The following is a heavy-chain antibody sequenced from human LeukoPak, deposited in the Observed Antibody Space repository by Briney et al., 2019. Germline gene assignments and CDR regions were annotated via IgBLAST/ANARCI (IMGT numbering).Heavy chain of an antibody. D-gene: IGHD5-24*01. CDR2: IRSKAYGGTT. CDR1: GFTFGEYA. V-gene: IGHV3-49*03. J-gene: IGHJ4*02. Sequence: GGSLRLSCTASGFTFGEYAMSWFRQAPGKGLEWVGFIRSKAYGGTTEYAASVKGRFTISRDDSKSIAYLQMNSLKTEDTAVYYCTTRGRDGYKPLDYWGQGTLVTVSS. CDR3: TTRGRDGYKPLDY.